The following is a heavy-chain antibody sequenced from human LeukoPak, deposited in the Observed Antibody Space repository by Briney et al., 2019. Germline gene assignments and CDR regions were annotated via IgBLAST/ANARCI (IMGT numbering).Heavy chain of an antibody. V-gene: IGHV4-34*01. CDR2: INHSGST. Sequence: SETLSLTCAVYGGSFSGYYWSWIRQPPGKGLEWIGEINHSGSTNYNPSLKSRVTISVDTSKNQFSLKLSSVTAADTAVYYCARHPRLIAAAGIGVFDYWGQGTLVTVSS. J-gene: IGHJ4*02. D-gene: IGHD6-13*01. CDR1: GGSFSGYY. CDR3: ARHPRLIAAAGIGVFDY.